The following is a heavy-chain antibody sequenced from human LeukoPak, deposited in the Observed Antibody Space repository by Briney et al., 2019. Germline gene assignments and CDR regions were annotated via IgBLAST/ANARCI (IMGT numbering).Heavy chain of an antibody. CDR2: ISGSGGGT. V-gene: IGHV3-23*01. D-gene: IGHD6-19*01. CDR3: AKPRGEEWLVGLYDAFDI. J-gene: IGHJ3*02. CDR1: GFTLTSYA. Sequence: GGSLRLSCAASGFTLTSYAMSWVRQAPGKGLEWVSSISGSGGGTYYADSVRGRFTISRDNSKNTLYLQMNSLRAEDTAVFYCAKPRGEEWLVGLYDAFDIWGQGTMVTVSS.